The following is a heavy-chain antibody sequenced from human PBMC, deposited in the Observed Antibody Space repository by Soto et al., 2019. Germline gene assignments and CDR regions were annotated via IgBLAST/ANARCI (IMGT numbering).Heavy chain of an antibody. J-gene: IGHJ3*02. D-gene: IGHD3-10*01. CDR3: ARGMYGSGSYYIGDAFDM. Sequence: LRLSCAVSGFTVSYNYMNWVRQAPGKGLEWVSVIYRGGDTFYADSVKGRFTISRDNSKNTLYLQMNSLRAEDTAVYYCARGMYGSGSYYIGDAFDMWGQGTMVTVSS. V-gene: IGHV3-53*01. CDR2: IYRGGDT. CDR1: GFTVSYNY.